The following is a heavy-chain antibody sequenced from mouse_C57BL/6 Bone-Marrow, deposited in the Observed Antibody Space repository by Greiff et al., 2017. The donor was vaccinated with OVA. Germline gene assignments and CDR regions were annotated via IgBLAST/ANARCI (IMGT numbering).Heavy chain of an antibody. Sequence: VQLKESGAELARPGASVKLSCTASGFNIKDDYMHWVKQRPEQGLEWIGWIDPENGDTEYASKFQGKATITADTSSNTAYLQLSSLTSEDTAVDYCTTWATMVKRAWFAYWGQGTLVTVSA. J-gene: IGHJ3*01. D-gene: IGHD2-1*01. CDR3: TTWATMVKRAWFAY. CDR1: GFNIKDDY. CDR2: IDPENGDT. V-gene: IGHV14-4*01.